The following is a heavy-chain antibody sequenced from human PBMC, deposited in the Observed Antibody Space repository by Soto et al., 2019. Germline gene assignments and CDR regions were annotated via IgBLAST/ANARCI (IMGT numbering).Heavy chain of an antibody. V-gene: IGHV4-4*02. D-gene: IGHD2-21*02. J-gene: IGHJ4*02. CDR1: SGSISTANW. CDR3: ARRGGGVVLTATTPFDY. Sequence: QVPLQESGPRLVRPSGTLSLTCTVSSGSISTANWWSWVRQPPGRGLEWIGEIYHSGSTNYNLSLKSRVTLSVDKPKNQFSLRLSSVTAAATAMYYCARRGGGVVLTATTPFDYWGQGTLVTVSS. CDR2: IYHSGST.